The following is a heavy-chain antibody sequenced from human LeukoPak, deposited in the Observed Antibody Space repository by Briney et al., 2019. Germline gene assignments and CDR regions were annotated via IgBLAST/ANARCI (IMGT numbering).Heavy chain of an antibody. CDR1: GYTFTSYG. V-gene: IGHV1-18*01. CDR3: ARGPWDYYDSSPPDY. CDR2: ISAYNGNT. D-gene: IGHD3-22*01. Sequence: VASVKVSCKASGYTFTSYGISWVRQAPGQGLEWMGWISAYNGNTNYAQKPQGRVTMTTDTSTSTAYMELRSLRSDDTAVYYCARGPWDYYDSSPPDYWGQGTLVTVSS. J-gene: IGHJ4*02.